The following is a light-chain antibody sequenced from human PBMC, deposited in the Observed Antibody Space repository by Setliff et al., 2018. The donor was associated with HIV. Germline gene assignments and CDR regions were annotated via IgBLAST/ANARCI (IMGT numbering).Light chain of an antibody. CDR3: SSYAITSTLP. Sequence: ALTQPASVSGSPGQSITISCTGTTSDVGGYNYVSWYQQHPGKAPKLIIYEVRNRPSGVSNRFSGSKSGNTASLTISGLQAEDEADYYCSSYAITSTLPFGTGTKV. J-gene: IGLJ1*01. V-gene: IGLV2-14*01. CDR1: TSDVGGYNY. CDR2: EVR.